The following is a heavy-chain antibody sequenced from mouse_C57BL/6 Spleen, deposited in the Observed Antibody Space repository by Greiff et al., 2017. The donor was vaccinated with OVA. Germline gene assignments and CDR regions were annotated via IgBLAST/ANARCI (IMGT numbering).Heavy chain of an antibody. J-gene: IGHJ2*01. CDR1: GFTFSDAW. CDR2: IRNKAYNNDT. Sequence: EVKLVESGGGLVQPGGSMKLSCAASGFTFSDAWMDWVRQSPEKGLEWVAEIRNKAYNNDTYYAVSVKGRFNISRDDYKSCVYLQMNSLRAEDTGIDYCTLYYVSRGDYWGQGTTLTVSS. CDR3: TLYYVSRGDY. V-gene: IGHV6-6*01. D-gene: IGHD1-1*01.